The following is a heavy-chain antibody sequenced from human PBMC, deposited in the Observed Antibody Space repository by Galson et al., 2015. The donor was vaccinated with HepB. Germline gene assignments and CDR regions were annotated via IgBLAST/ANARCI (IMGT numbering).Heavy chain of an antibody. V-gene: IGHV1-18*04. CDR3: ARDTYDTLTGPYWYFDL. CDR1: GYTFTSYG. CDR2: ISAYNGNT. Sequence: SVKVSCKASGYTFTSYGISWVRQAPGQGLEWMGWISAYNGNTNYAQKLQGRVTMTTDTSTSTAYMELRSLRSDDTAVYYCARDTYDTLTGPYWYFDLWGRGTLVTVSS. J-gene: IGHJ2*01. D-gene: IGHD3-9*01.